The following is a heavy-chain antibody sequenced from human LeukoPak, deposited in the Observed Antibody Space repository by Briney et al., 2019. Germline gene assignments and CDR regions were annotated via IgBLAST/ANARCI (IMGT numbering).Heavy chain of an antibody. CDR3: ARDLSSGGWTLEFDY. D-gene: IGHD2-15*01. Sequence: ASVKVSCKASGYTFTGYYMHWVRQAPGQGLEWMGWISAHSGNTKYAESFQGRISLTTDTSATTAYMELRSLTSDDTAVYYCARDLSSGGWTLEFDYWGQGSLVTVAS. CDR1: GYTFTGYY. J-gene: IGHJ4*02. V-gene: IGHV1-18*04. CDR2: ISAHSGNT.